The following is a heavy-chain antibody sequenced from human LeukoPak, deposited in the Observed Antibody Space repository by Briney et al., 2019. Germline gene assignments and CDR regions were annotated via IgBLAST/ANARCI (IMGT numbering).Heavy chain of an antibody. Sequence: SETLSLTCTVSGGSISSYYWSWIRQPPGKGLEWIGYIYYSGSTNYNPSLKSRVTISVDTSKNQFSLKLSSVTAADTAVYYCARVNFIMITFGGVSRWFDPWGQGTLVTVSS. CDR2: IYYSGST. J-gene: IGHJ5*02. CDR1: GGSISSYY. D-gene: IGHD3-16*01. CDR3: ARVNFIMITFGGVSRWFDP. V-gene: IGHV4-59*01.